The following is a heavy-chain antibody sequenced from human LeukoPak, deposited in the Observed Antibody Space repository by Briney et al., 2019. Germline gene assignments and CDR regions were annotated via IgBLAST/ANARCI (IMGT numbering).Heavy chain of an antibody. Sequence: SETLSLTCTVSGASLTNYYWSWLRQSAGKELEWIGRIYPSGSTHSTPSLKSRVTMTIDTSKSQFSLGLSSVSAADTAVYYCARVRPNWNDGTFDYWGQGTLVTVSS. CDR3: ARVRPNWNDGTFDY. CDR2: IYPSGST. V-gene: IGHV4-4*07. D-gene: IGHD1-1*01. J-gene: IGHJ4*02. CDR1: GASLTNYY.